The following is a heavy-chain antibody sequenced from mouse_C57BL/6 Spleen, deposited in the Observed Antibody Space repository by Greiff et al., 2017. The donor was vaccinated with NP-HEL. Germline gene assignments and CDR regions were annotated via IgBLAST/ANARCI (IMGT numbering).Heavy chain of an antibody. CDR2: IRLKSDNYAT. CDR3: TGGWLTLYAMDY. CDR1: GFTFSNYW. V-gene: IGHV6-3*01. J-gene: IGHJ4*01. D-gene: IGHD2-3*01. Sequence: EVHLVESGGGLVQPGGSMKLSCVASGFTFSNYWMNWVRQSPEKGLEWVAQIRLKSDNYATHYAESVKGRFTISRDDSKSSVYLQMNNLRAEDTGIYYCTGGWLTLYAMDYWGQGTSVTVSS.